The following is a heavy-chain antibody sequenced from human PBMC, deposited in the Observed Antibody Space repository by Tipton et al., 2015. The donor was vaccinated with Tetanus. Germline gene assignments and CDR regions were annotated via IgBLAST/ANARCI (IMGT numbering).Heavy chain of an antibody. D-gene: IGHD2-15*01. Sequence: GSLRLSCEVSGFNSRSYWMHWVRQAPGKGLVWVSRINSGGSARSYADSVKGRVTISRDNDKYTLYLQMNSLRPEDTAVYYCVRDDILLNVYAAFDLWGQGTLVTVAS. CDR2: INSGGSAR. CDR1: GFNSRSYW. J-gene: IGHJ4*02. CDR3: VRDDILLNVYAAFDL. V-gene: IGHV3-74*01.